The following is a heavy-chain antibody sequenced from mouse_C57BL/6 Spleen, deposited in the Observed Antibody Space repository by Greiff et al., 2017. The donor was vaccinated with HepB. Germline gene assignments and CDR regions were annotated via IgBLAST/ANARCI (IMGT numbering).Heavy chain of an antibody. Sequence: EVKLMESGPGMVKPSQSLSLTCTVTGYSITSGYDWHWIRHFPGNKLEWMGYISYSGSTNYNPSLKSRISITHDTSKNHFFLELNAVTTEDTATYYCARDDYDGGFAYWGQGTLVTVSA. V-gene: IGHV3-1*01. D-gene: IGHD2-4*01. CDR2: ISYSGST. CDR3: ARDDYDGGFAY. J-gene: IGHJ3*01. CDR1: GYSITSGYD.